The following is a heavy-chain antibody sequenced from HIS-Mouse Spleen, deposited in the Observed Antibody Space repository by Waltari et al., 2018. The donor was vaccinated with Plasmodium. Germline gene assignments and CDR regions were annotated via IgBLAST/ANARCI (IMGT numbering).Heavy chain of an antibody. CDR2: INHSGST. D-gene: IGHD3-10*01. V-gene: IGHV4-34*01. CDR1: GGSFSGYY. Sequence: QVQLQQWGAGLLKPSETLSLPCAVYGGSFSGYYWSWIRQPPGKGLEWIGEINHSGSTSYNPSLKSRVTISVDTSKNQFSLKLSSVTAADTAVYYCASSGSGSYYYWGQGTLVTVSS. CDR3: ASSGSGSYYY. J-gene: IGHJ4*02.